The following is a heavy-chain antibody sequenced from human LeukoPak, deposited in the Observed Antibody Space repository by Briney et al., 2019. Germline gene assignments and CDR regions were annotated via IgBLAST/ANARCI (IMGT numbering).Heavy chain of an antibody. CDR2: ISYDGSNE. Sequence: GGSLRLSCAASGFTFSSYAMHWVRQAPGKGLEWVAVISYDGSNEYYADSVKGLFTISRDNSKNTLYVQMNSLRPEDTAVYYCARDGYCGSASCYGWFDPWGQGTLVTVSS. CDR1: GFTFSSYA. CDR3: ARDGYCGSASCYGWFDP. V-gene: IGHV3-30*04. D-gene: IGHD2-2*03. J-gene: IGHJ5*02.